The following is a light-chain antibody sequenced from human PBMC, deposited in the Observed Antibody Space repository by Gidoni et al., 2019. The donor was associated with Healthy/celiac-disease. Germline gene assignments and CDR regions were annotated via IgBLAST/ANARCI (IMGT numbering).Light chain of an antibody. CDR2: LGS. J-gene: IGKJ4*01. V-gene: IGKV2-28*01. Sequence: DMVMTQSPLSLPVTPGEPASISCRSSQSLLHSNGYNYLDWYLQKPGQSPQLLIYLGSNRASGVPDRFSGSGSGTDFTLNISRVEDEDVGVYYCMQALQTPRLTFXGXTKVEIK. CDR3: MQALQTPRLT. CDR1: QSLLHSNGYNY.